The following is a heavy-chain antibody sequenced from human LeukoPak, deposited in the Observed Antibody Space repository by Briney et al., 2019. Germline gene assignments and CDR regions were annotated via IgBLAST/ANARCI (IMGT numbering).Heavy chain of an antibody. CDR1: GYTFTDYF. D-gene: IGHD2-2*01. CDR3: ARVYCSSTSCHYYFDY. Sequence: ASVKVSCKSSGYTFTDYFIHWVRQAPGQRLEWMGWINAGNGNTEYSQKFQGRVTITRDTSASTAYMELSSLRSEDTAVYYCARVYCSSTSCHYYFDYWGQGTLVTVSS. CDR2: INAGNGNT. J-gene: IGHJ4*02. V-gene: IGHV1-3*01.